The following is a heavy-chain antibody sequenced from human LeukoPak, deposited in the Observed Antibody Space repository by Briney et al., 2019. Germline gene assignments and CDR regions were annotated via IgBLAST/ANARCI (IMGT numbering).Heavy chain of an antibody. J-gene: IGHJ6*02. CDR3: TRVRTYYYGSGSYSPYYYYGMGV. Sequence: PGGSLRLSCTASGFTFGDYAMSWFRQAPGKGLEWVGFIRSKAYGGTTEYAASVKGRFTTSRDDSKSIAYLQMNSLKTEDTAVYYCTRVRTYYYGSGSYSPYYYYGMGVWGQGTTVTVSS. D-gene: IGHD3-10*01. V-gene: IGHV3-49*03. CDR2: IRSKAYGGTT. CDR1: GFTFGDYA.